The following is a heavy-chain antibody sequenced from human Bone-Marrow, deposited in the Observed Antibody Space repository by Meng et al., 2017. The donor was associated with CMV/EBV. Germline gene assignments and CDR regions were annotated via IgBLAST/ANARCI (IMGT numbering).Heavy chain of an antibody. CDR1: GYTFTSYY. D-gene: IGHD2-2*01. CDR2: INPSGGST. Sequence: ASVKVSCKASGYTFTSYYMHWVRQAPGQGLEWMGIINPSGGSTSYAQKFQGRVTITRNTSISTAYMELSSLRSEDTAVYYCARAPAYCSSTSCLRDYDCYGMDVWGQGTTVTVSS. CDR3: ARAPAYCSSTSCLRDYDCYGMDV. J-gene: IGHJ6*02. V-gene: IGHV1-46*01.